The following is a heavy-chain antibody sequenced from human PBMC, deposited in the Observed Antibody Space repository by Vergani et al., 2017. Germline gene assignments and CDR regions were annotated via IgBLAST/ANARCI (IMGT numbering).Heavy chain of an antibody. V-gene: IGHV3-9*02. J-gene: IGHJ5*02. CDR1: GFTSAGYA. D-gene: IGHD6-6*01. CDR2: ISWNSNSI. CDR3: AKDLGTSSGGGWFDP. Sequence: EVQLEESGGGLVLPGRSPRLSCVASGFTSAGYAMHWVRQAPGKGLEWVSGISWNSNSIGYADSVKGRFTISRDNAKNSLYLQMNSLRAEDTALYYCAKDLGTSSGGGWFDPWGQGTLVTVSS.